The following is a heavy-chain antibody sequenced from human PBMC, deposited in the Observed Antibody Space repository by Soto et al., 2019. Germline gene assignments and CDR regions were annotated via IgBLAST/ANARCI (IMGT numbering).Heavy chain of an antibody. V-gene: IGHV3-53*01. J-gene: IGHJ3*01. CDR3: ATWHEREHAYDV. D-gene: IGHD1-1*01. Sequence: GGSLRLSCAAFGLTISGKKYVAWVRQAPGKGLEWVSALYDVDGSFYADSVKGRFTTSSDSSKTTVYLQMNDLRPDDTAVYYCATWHEREHAYDVWGQGTTVTVS. CDR2: LYDVDGS. CDR1: GLTISGKKY.